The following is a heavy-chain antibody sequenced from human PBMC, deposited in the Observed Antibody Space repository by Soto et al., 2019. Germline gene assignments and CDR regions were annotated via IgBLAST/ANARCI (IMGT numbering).Heavy chain of an antibody. Sequence: SVKVSCKASGGTFSSYAISWVRQAPGQGLEWMGGIIPIFGTANYAQKFQGRVTITADESTSTAYMELSSLRSEDTAVYYCARPKAVAGFGSKTKEYYFDYWGQGTLVTVSS. J-gene: IGHJ4*02. CDR1: GGTFSSYA. D-gene: IGHD6-19*01. CDR3: ARPKAVAGFGSKTKEYYFDY. CDR2: IIPIFGTA. V-gene: IGHV1-69*13.